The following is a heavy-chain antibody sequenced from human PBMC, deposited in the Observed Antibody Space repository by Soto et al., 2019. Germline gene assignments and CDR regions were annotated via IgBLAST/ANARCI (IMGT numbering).Heavy chain of an antibody. V-gene: IGHV3-30*18. J-gene: IGHJ4*02. CDR1: GFTFSSYG. D-gene: IGHD6-19*01. Sequence: GGSLRLSCAASGFTFSSYGMHWVRQAPGKGLEWVAVISYDGSNKYYADSVKGRFTISRDNSKNTLYLQMNSLRAEDTAVYYCAKGAEYSGWYEVDYWGQGTLVTVSS. CDR2: ISYDGSNK. CDR3: AKGAEYSGWYEVDY.